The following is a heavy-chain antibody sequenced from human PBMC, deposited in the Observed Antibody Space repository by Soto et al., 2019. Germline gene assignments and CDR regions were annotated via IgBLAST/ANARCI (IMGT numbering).Heavy chain of an antibody. D-gene: IGHD2-21*02. CDR3: ARAGVTPDFFDY. CDR2: FESGGSI. J-gene: IGHJ4*02. CDR1: WFSVRTNY. V-gene: IGHV3-53*01. Sequence: PGGSLRLSCAASWFSVRTNYMSWVRQAPGKGLEWVSVFESGGSIYYADSVKGRFIISRDYAGNTVDLQLNSLRADDTAVYYCARAGVTPDFFDYWGQGTLVTVSS.